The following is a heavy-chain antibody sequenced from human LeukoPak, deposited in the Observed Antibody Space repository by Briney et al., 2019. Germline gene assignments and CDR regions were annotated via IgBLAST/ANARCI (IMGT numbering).Heavy chain of an antibody. V-gene: IGHV3-53*01. D-gene: IGHD3-3*01. Sequence: GGSLSLSCAASGFTVSSNYMSWVRQAPGKGLEWVSVIYSGGSTYYADSVKGRFTISRDNSKNTLYLQMNSLSSEDTAVYYCARRQRGFWSGYPPYSYYYMDVWGKGTTVTVSS. CDR1: GFTVSSNY. CDR3: ARRQRGFWSGYPPYSYYYMDV. CDR2: IYSGGST. J-gene: IGHJ6*03.